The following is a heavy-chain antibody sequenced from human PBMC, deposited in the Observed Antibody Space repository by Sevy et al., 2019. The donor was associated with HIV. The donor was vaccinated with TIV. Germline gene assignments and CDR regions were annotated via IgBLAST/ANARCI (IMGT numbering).Heavy chain of an antibody. CDR1: GFTFFSHV. CDR2: FSGSGGTT. CDR3: ATGTTDSSISWVFDV. J-gene: IGHJ3*01. V-gene: IGHV3-23*01. D-gene: IGHD6-13*01. Sequence: GGSLRLSCAASGFTFFSHVMSWVRQAPGKGLEWVSGFSGSGGTTYYADSVKGRFSISRDNSKNKLFLQMSSLRIEDTAVYYCATGTTDSSISWVFDVWGQGTMVTVSS.